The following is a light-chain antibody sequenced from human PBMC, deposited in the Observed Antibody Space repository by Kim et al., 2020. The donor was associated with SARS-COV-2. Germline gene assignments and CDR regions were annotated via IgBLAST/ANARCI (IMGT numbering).Light chain of an antibody. Sequence: DIQMTQSPSSLSASVGDRVTITCLASQSISSYLNWYQQKPGKAPKVLIYAASSLQSGVPSRFSGSGSGTDFTLTISSLQPEDFATYYCQQSYSTPPYTFGQGTKLEI. CDR3: QQSYSTPPYT. CDR2: AAS. CDR1: QSISSY. V-gene: IGKV1-39*01. J-gene: IGKJ2*01.